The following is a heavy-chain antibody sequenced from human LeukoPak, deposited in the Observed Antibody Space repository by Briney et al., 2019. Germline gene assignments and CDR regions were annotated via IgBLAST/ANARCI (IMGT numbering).Heavy chain of an antibody. CDR2: IYYSGST. D-gene: IGHD2-2*01. CDR1: GGSISSSSYY. J-gene: IGHJ4*02. CDR3: ARLRTMPPNY. Sequence: SETLSLTCTVSGGSISSSSYYWGWIRQPPGKGLEWIGSIYYSGSTYYNPSLKSRVTISVDTSKNQFSLKLSSVTAADTVVYYCARLRTMPPNYWGQGTLVTVSS. V-gene: IGHV4-39*01.